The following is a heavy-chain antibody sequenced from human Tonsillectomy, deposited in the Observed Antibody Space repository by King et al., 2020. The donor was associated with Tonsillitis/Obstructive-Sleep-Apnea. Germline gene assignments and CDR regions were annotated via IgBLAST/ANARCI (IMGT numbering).Heavy chain of an antibody. CDR1: GGSITSSSYY. V-gene: IGHV4-39*01. CDR2: IYYSGST. Sequence: QLQESGPGLVKPSETLSLTCTVSGGSITSSSYYWGWIRQPPGKGLEWIGSIYYSGSTYYNPSLKSRVTISVDTSKNQFSLKLSSVTAADTAVYYCAGDGRGYNYGLGDYWGQGHLVTVSS. CDR3: AGDGRGYNYGLGDY. D-gene: IGHD5-18*01. J-gene: IGHJ4*02.